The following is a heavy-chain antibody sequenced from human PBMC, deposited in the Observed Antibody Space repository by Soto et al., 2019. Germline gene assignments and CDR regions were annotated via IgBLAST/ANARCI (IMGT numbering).Heavy chain of an antibody. V-gene: IGHV4-34*01. CDR1: GVSFSGYY. D-gene: IGHD6-19*01. Sequence: QVQLQQWGAGLLKPSETLSLTCAVFGVSFSGYYWNWIRQPPGKGLEWIGEINHSGSTNYNPSITSRVTISVDTSKNQFSLKLSSVTAADTAVYYCARGWGSGVFDYWGQGTLVTVSS. CDR2: INHSGST. J-gene: IGHJ4*02. CDR3: ARGWGSGVFDY.